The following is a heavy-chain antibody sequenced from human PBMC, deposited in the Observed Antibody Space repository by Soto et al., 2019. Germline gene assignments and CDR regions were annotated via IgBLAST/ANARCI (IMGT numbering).Heavy chain of an antibody. CDR2: ISSSGSTI. CDR3: EDGIRDVRSVSAFLLNRSSDL. J-gene: IGHJ2*01. D-gene: IGHD2-15*01. Sequence: APGKGLEWVSYISSSGSTIYYADSVKGRFTISRDNAKNSLYLQMNSLRAEDTFFFQAEDGIRDVRSVSAFLLNRSSDL. V-gene: IGHV3-11*01.